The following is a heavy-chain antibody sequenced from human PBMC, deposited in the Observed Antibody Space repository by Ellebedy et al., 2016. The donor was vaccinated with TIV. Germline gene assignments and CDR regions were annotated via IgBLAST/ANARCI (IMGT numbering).Heavy chain of an antibody. CDR3: ARESGAVVVTHFDY. V-gene: IGHV3-7*01. J-gene: IGHJ4*02. CDR1: GFTFTSYW. Sequence: PGGSLRLSRAASGFTFTSYWMTWGRYAPGKGLEWVANINQDGNKKYYVDSVKGRFTISRDNAKNSLLLQMNSLRVEDTAVYYCARESGAVVVTHFDYWGRGTLVTVSS. CDR2: INQDGNKK. D-gene: IGHD2-15*01.